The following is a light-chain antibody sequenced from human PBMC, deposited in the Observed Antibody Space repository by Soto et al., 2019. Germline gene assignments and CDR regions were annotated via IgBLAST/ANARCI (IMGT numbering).Light chain of an antibody. CDR1: QGVSSY. J-gene: IGKJ1*01. CDR2: DAS. V-gene: IGKV3D-11*01. CDR3: QQYGSSRT. Sequence: EIVLTQSPATLSLSPGERATLSCRASQGVSSYLAWYQQKPGQAPRLLIYDASNRATGIPARFSGSGPGTDFTLTISRLEPEDFAVYYCQQYGSSRTFGQGTKVDIK.